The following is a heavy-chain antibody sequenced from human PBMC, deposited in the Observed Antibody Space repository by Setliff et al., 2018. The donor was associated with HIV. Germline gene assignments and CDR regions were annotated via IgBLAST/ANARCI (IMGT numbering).Heavy chain of an antibody. CDR1: GGSISSYY. Sequence: PSETLSLTCTVSGGSISSYYWRWIRQPPGKGLEWLGHIYSSGSTYHSTSRESRVTISIDPAKNQFSLKLSSVTVADTSLYYCARRWGIRGYGSWGQGTRVTVSS. CDR3: ARRWGIRGYGS. V-gene: IGHV4-4*09. J-gene: IGHJ5*02. CDR2: IYSSGST. D-gene: IGHD5-18*01.